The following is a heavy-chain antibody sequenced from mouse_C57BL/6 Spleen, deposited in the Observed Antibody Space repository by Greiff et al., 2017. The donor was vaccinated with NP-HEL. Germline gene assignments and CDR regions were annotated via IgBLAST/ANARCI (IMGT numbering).Heavy chain of an antibody. CDR2: IYPGDGDT. Sequence: QVQLQQSGPELVKPGASVKISCKASGYAFSSSWMNWVKQRPGKGLEWIGRIYPGDGDTNYNGKFKGKATLTADKSSSTAYMQLSSPTSEDSAVYFCARRGYDYDPYAMDYWGQGTSVTVSS. CDR3: ARRGYDYDPYAMDY. J-gene: IGHJ4*01. CDR1: GYAFSSSW. V-gene: IGHV1-82*01. D-gene: IGHD2-4*01.